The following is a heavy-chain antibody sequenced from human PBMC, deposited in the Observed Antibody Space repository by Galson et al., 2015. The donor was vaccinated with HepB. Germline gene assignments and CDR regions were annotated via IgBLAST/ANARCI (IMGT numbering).Heavy chain of an antibody. J-gene: IGHJ4*02. CDR3: ARDSGVDTAMEYYFDY. D-gene: IGHD5-18*01. Sequence: SVKVSCKASGYTFTSYYMHWVRQAPGQGLEWMGIINPSGGSTSYAQKFQGRVTMTRDTSTGTVYMELSSLRSEDTAVYYCARDSGVDTAMEYYFDYWGQGTLVTVSS. CDR2: INPSGGST. V-gene: IGHV1-46*01. CDR1: GYTFTSYY.